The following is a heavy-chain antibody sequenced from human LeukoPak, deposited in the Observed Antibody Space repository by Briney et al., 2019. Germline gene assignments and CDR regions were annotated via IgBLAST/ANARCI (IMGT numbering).Heavy chain of an antibody. J-gene: IGHJ4*02. CDR2: VYNSGIT. CDR3: VRLSSGYSN. D-gene: IGHD3-22*01. Sequence: SETLSLTRSVSGASVSDYYCYWLRQPPGKGLEWIGYVYNSGITNYNPSLRSPVTISVDTSKNQFSLKLNSVTAADTAVYARVRLSSGYSNWGQGTLVTVSS. CDR1: GASVSDYY. V-gene: IGHV4-59*02.